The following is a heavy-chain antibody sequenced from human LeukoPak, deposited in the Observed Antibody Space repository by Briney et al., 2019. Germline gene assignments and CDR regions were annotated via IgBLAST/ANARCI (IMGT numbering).Heavy chain of an antibody. V-gene: IGHV3-21*01. D-gene: IGHD1-26*01. CDR3: ARVIVFRGYMDV. CDR2: ISSSSSYI. CDR1: GFTFSSYN. Sequence: GGSLRLSCAASGFTFSSYNMNWVRQAPGKGLEWVSSISSSSSYIYYADSVKGRFTISRDNAKNSLYLQMNSLRAGDTAVYYCARVIVFRGYMDVWGKGTTVTVSS. J-gene: IGHJ6*03.